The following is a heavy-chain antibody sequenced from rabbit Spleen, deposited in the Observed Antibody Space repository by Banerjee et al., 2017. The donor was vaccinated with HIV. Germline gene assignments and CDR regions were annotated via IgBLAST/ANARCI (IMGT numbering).Heavy chain of an antibody. V-gene: IGHV1S45*01. D-gene: IGHD1-1*01. CDR2: INAATAKA. J-gene: IGHJ2*01. CDR1: GFSFSDRDV. Sequence: QEQLEESGGGLVKPEGSLTLTCKASGFSFSDRDVMCWVRQAPGKGLEWIACINAATAKAVYASWAKGRFTISKSSSTTVTLKMTSLTAADTATYFCARNYVNAFDPWGQGTLVTVS. CDR3: ARNYVNAFDP.